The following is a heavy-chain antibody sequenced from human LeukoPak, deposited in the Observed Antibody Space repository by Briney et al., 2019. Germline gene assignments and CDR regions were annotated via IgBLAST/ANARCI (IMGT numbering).Heavy chain of an antibody. D-gene: IGHD3-3*01. J-gene: IGHJ1*01. CDR3: ARVSYDFWSGYYRPVEYFQH. CDR1: GVSFSCYY. Sequence: SETLSLTCAVYGVSFSCYYWSWIRQPPGKGLEGIGEINHSGSTNYNPSLKSRVTISVDTSKNQFSLKLSSVTAADTAVYYCARVSYDFWSGYYRPVEYFQHWGQGTLVTVSS. CDR2: INHSGST. V-gene: IGHV4-34*01.